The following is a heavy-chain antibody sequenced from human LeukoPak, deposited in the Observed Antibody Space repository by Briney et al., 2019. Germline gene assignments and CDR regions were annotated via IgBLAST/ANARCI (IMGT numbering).Heavy chain of an antibody. CDR2: IYYSGST. D-gene: IGHD3-22*01. CDR1: GGSISSSSYY. V-gene: IGHV4-39*07. J-gene: IGHJ4*02. Sequence: PSETLSLTCTVSGGSISSSSYYWGWIRQPPGNGLESIGSIYYSGSTYYNPSLKSRVAISVDTSKNQFSLKLSSVTAADTAVYYCARDWYAGYYYYYWGQGTLVTVSS. CDR3: ARDWYAGYYYYY.